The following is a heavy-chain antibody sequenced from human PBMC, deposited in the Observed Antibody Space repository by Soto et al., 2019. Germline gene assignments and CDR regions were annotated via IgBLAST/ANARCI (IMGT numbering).Heavy chain of an antibody. V-gene: IGHV1-8*01. CDR3: GRGENYDSSGYPV. CDR1: GDTFTSYD. J-gene: IGHJ3*01. D-gene: IGHD3-22*01. Sequence: ASVTVSCQASGDTFTSYDINWVRQATGQGLEWMGWMNPNSGNTGYAQKFQGRVTMTRNTSISTAYMELSSLRSEDTAVYYCGRGENYDSSGYPVWGQGTMVTVSS. CDR2: MNPNSGNT.